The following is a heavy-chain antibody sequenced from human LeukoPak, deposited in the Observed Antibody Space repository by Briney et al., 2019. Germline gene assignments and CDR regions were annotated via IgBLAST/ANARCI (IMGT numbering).Heavy chain of an antibody. V-gene: IGHV3-13*01. J-gene: IGHJ4*02. CDR2: VSAGHHA. CDR3: VREARGYHYTYFDY. D-gene: IGHD5-18*01. CDR1: GLTLGGHD. Sequence: GGSLRLSCTASGLTLGGHDMHWVRQTTGDGLEWVAAVSAGHHAFYAGSVRGRFTVSREDAKNSSFLQMNSLRAGDTAIYYCVREARGYHYTYFDYWGQGSLVTVSS.